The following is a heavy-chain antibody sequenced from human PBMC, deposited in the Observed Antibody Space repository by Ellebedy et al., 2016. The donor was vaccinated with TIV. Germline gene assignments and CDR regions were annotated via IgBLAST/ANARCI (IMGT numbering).Heavy chain of an antibody. J-gene: IGHJ5*02. D-gene: IGHD5-18*01. Sequence: GESLKIPCASPGFTFSSYGLPCVRQAPGKGLEWVAVIRSDGSNKYYADSVKGRFTISRDNAKNCLYLQMNSLRAEDTALYYCSKGPTSMIMRGWFDPWGQGTLVTVSS. CDR2: IRSDGSNK. CDR3: SKGPTSMIMRGWFDP. CDR1: GFTFSSYG. V-gene: IGHV3-30*02.